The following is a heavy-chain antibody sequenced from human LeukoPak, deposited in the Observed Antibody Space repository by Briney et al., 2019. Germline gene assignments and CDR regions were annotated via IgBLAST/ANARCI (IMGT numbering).Heavy chain of an antibody. CDR1: GFTFSSYW. D-gene: IGHD6-6*01. CDR2: INQDGSEK. Sequence: PGGSLRLSCAASGFTFSSYWMSWVRQAPGKRLEWVANINQDGSEKYYVDSVKGRFITSRDNARNSLFLQMNILTAEDTAIYYCVREGAYSTSSPAGYWGQGTLVSVSS. V-gene: IGHV3-7*01. J-gene: IGHJ4*02. CDR3: VREGAYSTSSPAGY.